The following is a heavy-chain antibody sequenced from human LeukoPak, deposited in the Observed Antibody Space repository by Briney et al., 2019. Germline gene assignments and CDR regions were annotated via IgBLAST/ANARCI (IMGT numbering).Heavy chain of an antibody. CDR1: GGTFSSYA. D-gene: IGHD1-26*01. CDR2: IIPILGLA. CDR3: AALFGVGATLLDY. Sequence: SSVPVSRKASGGTFSSYAISWVRQAPGQGLEWMGRIIPILGLANYAQKFQGRVTITADKSTSTAYMELSSLRSEDTAVYYCAALFGVGATLLDYWGQGTLV. J-gene: IGHJ4*02. V-gene: IGHV1-69*04.